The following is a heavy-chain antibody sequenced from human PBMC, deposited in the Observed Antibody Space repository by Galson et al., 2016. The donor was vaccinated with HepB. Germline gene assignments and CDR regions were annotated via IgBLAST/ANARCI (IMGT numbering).Heavy chain of an antibody. CDR1: GYNFLGYG. D-gene: IGHD2-8*02. V-gene: IGHV1-18*01. CDR3: ARDAYSTGWYDL. CDR2: ISAFNGNT. J-gene: IGHJ5*01. Sequence: SVKVSCKASGYNFLGYGISWVRQAPGQGLEWMGWISAFNGNTQYAQNLQGRFTMTTDTSTTTASMELRSLRPDDTAIYFCARDAYSTGWYDLWGQGTLVTVSS.